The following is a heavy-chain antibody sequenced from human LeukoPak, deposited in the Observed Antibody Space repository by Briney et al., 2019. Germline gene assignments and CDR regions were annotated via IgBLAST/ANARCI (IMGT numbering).Heavy chain of an antibody. D-gene: IGHD3-22*01. CDR1: GFTFSSYA. J-gene: IGHJ4*02. CDR2: ISGSGGST. V-gene: IGHV3-23*01. CDR3: AKSCVGGFLTVVVTTFDY. Sequence: PGGSLRLSCAASGFTFSSYAMSWVRQAPGKGLEWVSAISGSGGSTYYADSVKGRFTISRDNSKNTLYLQMNSLRAEDTAVYYCAKSCVGGFLTVVVTTFDYWGQGTLVTVSS.